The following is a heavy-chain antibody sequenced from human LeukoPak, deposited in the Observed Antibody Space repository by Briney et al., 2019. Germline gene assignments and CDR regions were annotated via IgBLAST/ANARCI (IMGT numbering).Heavy chain of an antibody. V-gene: IGHV1-69*06. J-gene: IGHJ4*02. CDR2: ITPIFGTA. Sequence: SVKVSCKASGGTFSSYAISWVRQAPGQGLEWMGRITPIFGTANYAQKFQGRVTITADKSTSTAYMELSSLRSEDTAVYYCARDLYYYDSSGYSPFDYWGQGTLVTVSS. CDR1: GGTFSSYA. D-gene: IGHD3-22*01. CDR3: ARDLYYYDSSGYSPFDY.